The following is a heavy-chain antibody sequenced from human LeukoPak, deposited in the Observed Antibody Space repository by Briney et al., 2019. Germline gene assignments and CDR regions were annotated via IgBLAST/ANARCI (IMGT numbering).Heavy chain of an antibody. CDR1: GFTFSIYS. CDR2: ISGTGAVT. Sequence: PGGSLRLSCAASGFTFSIYSMSWVRQAPGKGLEWVSIISGTGAVTFYADSLKGRFTISRDNSKNTLYLQMNSLRDEDTAVYYCAKGAVTATRKFDHWGQGTLVTVSS. J-gene: IGHJ4*02. CDR3: AKGAVTATRKFDH. D-gene: IGHD2-21*02. V-gene: IGHV3-23*01.